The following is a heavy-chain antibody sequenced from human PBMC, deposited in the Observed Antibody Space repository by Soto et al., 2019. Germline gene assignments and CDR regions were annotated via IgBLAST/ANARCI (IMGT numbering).Heavy chain of an antibody. D-gene: IGHD3-22*01. CDR1: GFMFSNYA. V-gene: IGHV3-23*01. Sequence: EVQLLESGGGLVQPGGSLLLSCAASGFMFSNYAMSWVRQAPGKGLEWVSGIGGRATSAYYADSVKGRFAISRDNSYNTLFLQLNSLRAEDTAVYYCAKSRYSDSSGDYYDFWGQGTLVTVSS. CDR2: IGGRATSA. J-gene: IGHJ4*02. CDR3: AKSRYSDSSGDYYDF.